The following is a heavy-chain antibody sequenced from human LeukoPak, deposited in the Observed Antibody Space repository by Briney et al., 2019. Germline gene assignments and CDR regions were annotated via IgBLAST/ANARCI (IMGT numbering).Heavy chain of an antibody. CDR3: ARGTPRYLKFEHYDY. J-gene: IGHJ4*02. CDR2: INTDGSIT. D-gene: IGHD3-16*02. CDR1: GFTFSDYW. Sequence: GGPLRLSCAASGFTFSDYWIHWVRQAPGKGLVWVSRINTDGSITNYADSVKGRFTISRDNAKNTLYLQMSSLRAEDTAVYYCARGTPRYLKFEHYDYWGQGTLVTVSS. V-gene: IGHV3-74*01.